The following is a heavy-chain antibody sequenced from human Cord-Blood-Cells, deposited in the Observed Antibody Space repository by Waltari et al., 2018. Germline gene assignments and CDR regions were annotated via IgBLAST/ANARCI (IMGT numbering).Heavy chain of an antibody. D-gene: IGHD6-13*01. Sequence: EVQLSESGGGLVQPGGSLRLSCAASGFTFSSYAMSWVRQAPGRGLEGVSAISGSGCSTYYADSVKGRFTISRDNSKDTLYLQMNSLRAEDTAVYYCAKVQRGSSSWVDYWGQGTLVTVSS. CDR3: AKVQRGSSSWVDY. J-gene: IGHJ4*02. V-gene: IGHV3-23*01. CDR2: ISGSGCST. CDR1: GFTFSSYA.